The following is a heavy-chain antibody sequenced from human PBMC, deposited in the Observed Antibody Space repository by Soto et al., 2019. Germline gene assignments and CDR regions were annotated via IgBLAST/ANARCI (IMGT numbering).Heavy chain of an antibody. V-gene: IGHV4-4*07. CDR3: ASLGRNYYNGMDV. J-gene: IGHJ6*02. Sequence: ASETLSLTCSVSGAYIRTYFWTWIRQPAGKGLEWMGRISPDGSATYNPSLQSRVSMFVDTSKNEFSLRLTSVTAADTAVYYCASLGRNYYNGMDVWGQGTSVTVSS. CDR1: GAYIRTYF. CDR2: ISPDGSA.